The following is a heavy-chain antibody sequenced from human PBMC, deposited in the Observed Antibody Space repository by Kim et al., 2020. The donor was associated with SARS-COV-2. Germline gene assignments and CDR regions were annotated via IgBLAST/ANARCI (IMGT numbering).Heavy chain of an antibody. Sequence: GGSLRLSCAASGFTYTTYWLHWVRQAPGKGLVWVSRINTDGSITSYADSVKGRFTISRDNAKNTLFLQMNSLRAEDTAVYYCVFVPAAILGSYHYYYGRDVWGQGTTVTVSS. CDR1: GFTYTTYW. CDR2: INTDGSIT. CDR3: VFVPAAILGSYHYYYGRDV. D-gene: IGHD2-2*02. V-gene: IGHV3-74*01. J-gene: IGHJ6*02.